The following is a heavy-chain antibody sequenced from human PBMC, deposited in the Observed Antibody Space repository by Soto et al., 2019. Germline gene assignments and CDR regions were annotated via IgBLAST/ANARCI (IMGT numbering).Heavy chain of an antibody. V-gene: IGHV3-23*01. Sequence: GGSLRLSCAASGFTFSSYAMSWVRQAPGKGLECVSVISGSGGYTSYADSVKGRFTISRDNSKNTLYLQLNSLRAEDTAVYYCAKREGYCSGSSCFKYLQHWGQGTLVTVSS. D-gene: IGHD2-15*01. CDR2: ISGSGGYT. J-gene: IGHJ1*01. CDR3: AKREGYCSGSSCFKYLQH. CDR1: GFTFSSYA.